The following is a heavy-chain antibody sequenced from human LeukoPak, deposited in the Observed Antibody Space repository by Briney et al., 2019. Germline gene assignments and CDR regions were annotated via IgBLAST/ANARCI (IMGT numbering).Heavy chain of an antibody. CDR1: GYTFTTYY. Sequence: GASVKVSCKASGYTFTTYYIHWVRQAPGQGLEWMALINPSGGSTHYAQKFQGRVTVARDTSTSTVYMELTSLRSEDTAVYYCAKRGHYDRSGYHDAFDIWGQGTIVTVSS. D-gene: IGHD3-22*01. CDR3: AKRGHYDRSGYHDAFDI. J-gene: IGHJ3*02. V-gene: IGHV1-46*01. CDR2: INPSGGST.